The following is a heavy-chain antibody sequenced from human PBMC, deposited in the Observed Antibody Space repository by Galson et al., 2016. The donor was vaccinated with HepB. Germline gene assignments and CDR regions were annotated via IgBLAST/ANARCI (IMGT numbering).Heavy chain of an antibody. CDR3: ARGRYCSGGGCYQDY. V-gene: IGHV3-7*03. J-gene: IGHJ4*02. Sequence: SLRLSCAASGSIFSGYWMSWVRQAPEEGLEWVANINPDGSQKYYVDSVKGRFTISRDNAKNSLYLYMHSLRADDTALYYCARGRYCSGGGCYQDYWGQGTLVTVSS. CDR2: INPDGSQK. CDR1: GSIFSGYW. D-gene: IGHD2-15*01.